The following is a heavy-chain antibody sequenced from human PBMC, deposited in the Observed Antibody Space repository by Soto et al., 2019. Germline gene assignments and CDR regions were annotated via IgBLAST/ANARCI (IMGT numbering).Heavy chain of an antibody. V-gene: IGHV1-8*01. CDR2: MNPNSGNT. CDR1: GYTFTSYD. Sequence: ASVKVSCKASGYTFTSYDINWVQQATGQGLEWMGWMNPNSGNTGYAQKFQGRVTMTRNTSISTAYMELSSLRSEDTAVYYCARDRGLYYDFWSGSFYGMDVWGQGTTVTVSS. D-gene: IGHD3-3*01. CDR3: ARDRGLYYDFWSGSFYGMDV. J-gene: IGHJ6*02.